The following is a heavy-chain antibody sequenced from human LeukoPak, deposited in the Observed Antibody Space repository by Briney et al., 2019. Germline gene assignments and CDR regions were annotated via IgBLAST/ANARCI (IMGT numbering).Heavy chain of an antibody. Sequence: GGSLRLSCAASGFTFNLAWMSWVRQAPGKGLEWVAVISYDGSNKYYADSVKGRFTISRDNSKNTLYLQMNSLRAEDTAMYYCARLAIAAAHGAFDIWGQGTMVTVSS. J-gene: IGHJ3*02. V-gene: IGHV3-30*03. CDR1: GFTFNLAW. CDR3: ARLAIAAAHGAFDI. CDR2: ISYDGSNK. D-gene: IGHD6-13*01.